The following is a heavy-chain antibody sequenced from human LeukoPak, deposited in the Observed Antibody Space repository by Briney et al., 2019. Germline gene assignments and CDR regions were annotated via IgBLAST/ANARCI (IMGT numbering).Heavy chain of an antibody. Sequence: SETLSLTCAVYGGSFSGYYWSWIRQPPGKGLEWIGEINHSGSTNYNPSLKSRVTISVDTSKNQFSLKLSCVTAADTAVYYCARQEGDIVVVTALYYFDYWGQGTLVTVSS. CDR2: INHSGST. V-gene: IGHV4-34*01. J-gene: IGHJ4*02. D-gene: IGHD2-21*02. CDR3: ARQEGDIVVVTALYYFDY. CDR1: GGSFSGYY.